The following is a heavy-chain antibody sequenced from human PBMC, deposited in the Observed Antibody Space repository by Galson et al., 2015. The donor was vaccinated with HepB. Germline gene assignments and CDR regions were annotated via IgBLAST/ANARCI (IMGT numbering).Heavy chain of an antibody. D-gene: IGHD1-1*01. CDR2: ISGSGGST. CDR1: GLTFSSYA. CDR3: AKTSGNLDV. J-gene: IGHJ6*04. Sequence: SLRLSCAASGLTFSSYAMSWVRQAPGKGLEWVSGISGSGGSTYYADSVKGRFTISRDSSRNTLYLQMNSLRVEDTAVYYCAKTSGNLDVWGKGTTVTVSS. V-gene: IGHV3-23*01.